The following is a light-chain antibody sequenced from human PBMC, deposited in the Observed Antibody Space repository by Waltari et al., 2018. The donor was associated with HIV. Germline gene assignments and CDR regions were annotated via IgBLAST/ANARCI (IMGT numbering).Light chain of an antibody. J-gene: IGLJ2*01. CDR1: SSDVGRSHY. Sequence: QSALPQPASVSGSPGQSITIYCTGTSSDVGRSHYVSWYQQHPGQRTNLLISEVSNRPSGISNRFSGAKSSNTASLTISGLQTEDEANYYCSSYTTSTTPVVFGGGTKLTVL. CDR2: EVS. V-gene: IGLV2-14*01. CDR3: SSYTTSTTPVV.